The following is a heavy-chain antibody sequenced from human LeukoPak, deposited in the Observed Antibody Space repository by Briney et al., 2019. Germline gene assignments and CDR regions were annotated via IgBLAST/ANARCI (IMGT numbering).Heavy chain of an antibody. V-gene: IGHV4-61*01. CDR1: GFSVSSGSYN. D-gene: IGHD3-9*01. CDR3: AGNYDILTGIGYYGMDV. CDR2: IYYSGST. Sequence: NPSETLCLTCTASGFSVSSGSYNWRCLGQPPGKGLECIGYIYYSGSTNYNPSLNRRVTISVDTSKHQFSLKLSSVTAADTAVYYCAGNYDILTGIGYYGMDVWGKGTTVTVPS. J-gene: IGHJ6*04.